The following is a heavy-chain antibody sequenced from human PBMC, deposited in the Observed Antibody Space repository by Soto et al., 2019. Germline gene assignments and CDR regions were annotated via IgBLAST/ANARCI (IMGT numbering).Heavy chain of an antibody. J-gene: IGHJ5*02. CDR2: INPHGGIT. CDR1: GDTFTSYY. Sequence: QVQLVQSGTEVKRPGASVKVSCKAPGDTFTSYYLNWVRQAPGQGLEWMGVINPHGGITKYAQKFQGRITMTRDTSRSTVYMELSSLRSDDTAIYYCARSSGGNFGIIIEGSNWFDPWGQGTLVTVSS. D-gene: IGHD3-3*01. V-gene: IGHV1-46*01. CDR3: ARSSGGNFGIIIEGSNWFDP.